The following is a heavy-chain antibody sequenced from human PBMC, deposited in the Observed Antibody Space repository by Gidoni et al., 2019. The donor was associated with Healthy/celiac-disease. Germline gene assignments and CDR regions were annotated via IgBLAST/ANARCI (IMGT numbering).Heavy chain of an antibody. CDR2: LYTSGST. D-gene: IGHD6-6*01. CDR3: ARGEYSSSSGGN. J-gene: IGHJ4*02. Sequence: QVQLQESGPGLVTPSQTLSLTCTVSGGSISSGSYYWSWLRQPAGKGLEWIGRLYTSGSTNYNPALKSRVTRSVDTSKNKFALKRSSVNAAETAGEYGARGEYSSSSGGNWGQGTLVNVAS. V-gene: IGHV4-61*02. CDR1: GGSISSGSYY.